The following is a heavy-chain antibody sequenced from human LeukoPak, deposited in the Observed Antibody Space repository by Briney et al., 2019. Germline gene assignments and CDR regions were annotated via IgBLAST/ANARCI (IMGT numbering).Heavy chain of an antibody. CDR2: ISGSGGVT. J-gene: IGHJ4*02. D-gene: IGHD3-22*01. CDR3: AKTSDISVRYYFDY. V-gene: IGHV3-23*01. Sequence: GGSLRLSCAASGFIFSNYAMTWVRQAPGKGPEWVSGISGSGGVTYYADSVKGRFTISRDNSKNTLYVQMNSLRVEDTAVYYCAKTSDISVRYYFDYWGQGTLVAVSS. CDR1: GFIFSNYA.